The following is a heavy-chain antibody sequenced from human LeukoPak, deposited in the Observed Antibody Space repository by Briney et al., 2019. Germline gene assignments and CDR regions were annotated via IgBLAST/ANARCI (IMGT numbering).Heavy chain of an antibody. CDR2: ISYDGSNK. D-gene: IGHD3-9*01. Sequence: GRSLRLSCAASGFTFSSYAMHWVRQAPGKGLEWVAVISYDGSNKYYADSVKGRFTTSRDNSKNTLYLQMNSLRAEDTAVYYCASSVLTGYYPDYWGQGTLVTVSS. CDR3: ASSVLTGYYPDY. V-gene: IGHV3-30*04. J-gene: IGHJ4*02. CDR1: GFTFSSYA.